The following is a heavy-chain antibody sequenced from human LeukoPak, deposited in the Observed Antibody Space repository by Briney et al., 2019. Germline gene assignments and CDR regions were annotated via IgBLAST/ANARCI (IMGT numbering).Heavy chain of an antibody. CDR2: IKEDGSKK. CDR3: ARDPGRQYSSTADV. D-gene: IGHD6-19*01. J-gene: IGHJ6*02. V-gene: IGHV3-7*03. CDR1: GFSFSSYW. Sequence: QSGGSLRLSCAASGFSFSSYWMNWVRRAPGKGLEWLANIKEDGSKKYYVDSVKGRFTISRDNAKNSLYLQMDSLRAEDTAVYYCARDPGRQYSSTADVWGQGTTVTVSS.